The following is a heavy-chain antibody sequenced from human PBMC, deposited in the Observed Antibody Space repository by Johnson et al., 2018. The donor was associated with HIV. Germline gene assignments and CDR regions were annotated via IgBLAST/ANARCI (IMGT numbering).Heavy chain of an antibody. CDR3: ARDTSGEGRAFDI. D-gene: IGHD3-10*01. J-gene: IGHJ3*02. CDR1: GFNVDDDA. Sequence: VQLVESGGGVVRPGGSLRLSCAASGFNVDDDALSWVRQVPGKGLEWVSGINYNGGSTGYADSVRDRFSISRDNAKNSLDLQMDSMRAEDTAMYYCARDTSGEGRAFDIWGQGTLVTVSS. V-gene: IGHV3-20*04. CDR2: INYNGGST.